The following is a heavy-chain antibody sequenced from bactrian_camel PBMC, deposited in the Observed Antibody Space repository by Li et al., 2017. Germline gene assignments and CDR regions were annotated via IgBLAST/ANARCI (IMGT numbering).Heavy chain of an antibody. J-gene: IGHJ4*01. CDR1: GFTAFFYC. Sequence: DVQLVESGGGSVQAGGSLRLSCAISGFTAFFYCMGWFRQAPGKEREGVAAIDSDGTTAYADSVKGRFTISKDNAKNTLYLQMNSLKPEDTAEYICAADSGESDYGCQPYEFHYWGQGTQVTVS. V-gene: IGHV3S67*01. D-gene: IGHD4*01. CDR3: AADSGESDYGCQPYEFHY. CDR2: IDSDGTT.